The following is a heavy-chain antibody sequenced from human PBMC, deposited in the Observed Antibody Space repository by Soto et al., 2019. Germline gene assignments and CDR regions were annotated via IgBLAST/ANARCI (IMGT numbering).Heavy chain of an antibody. CDR3: AREKQCLPTVVYYFDY. J-gene: IGHJ4*02. D-gene: IGHD6-19*01. V-gene: IGHV1-69*01. CDR2: IIPIFGTA. CDR1: GGTFSSYA. Sequence: QVQLVQSGAEVKKPGSSVKVSCKASGGTFSSYAISWVRQAPGQGLEWMGGIIPIFGTANYAQKFQGRVTIAADQSTRTAYLELSSRRSEDTAVYYCAREKQCLPTVVYYFDYWGQGTLVTVSS.